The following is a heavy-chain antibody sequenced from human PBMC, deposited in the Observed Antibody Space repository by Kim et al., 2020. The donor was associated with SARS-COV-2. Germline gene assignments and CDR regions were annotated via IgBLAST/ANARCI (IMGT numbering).Heavy chain of an antibody. CDR1: GGFFSGYY. Sequence: SETLSLTCAVYGGFFSGYYWSWIRQPPGKGLEWIGEINHSGSTNYNPSLKSRVTISVDTSKNQFSLKLSSVTAADTAVYYCARGVYSGSYHNWFDPWGQGTLVTVSS. D-gene: IGHD1-26*01. CDR2: INHSGST. V-gene: IGHV4-34*01. J-gene: IGHJ5*02. CDR3: ARGVYSGSYHNWFDP.